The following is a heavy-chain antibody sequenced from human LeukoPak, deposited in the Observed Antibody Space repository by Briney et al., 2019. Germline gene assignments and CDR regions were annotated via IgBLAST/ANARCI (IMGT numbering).Heavy chain of an antibody. Sequence: GESLKISCKVSGYSFNTHWIAWVRQMPGKGLEWMGIIYPDDSDTKYSPSFQGQVTISADKSTNTAHLQWSSLKASDSDIYYCARVKIIVGAYDYWGQGTLVTVSS. CDR3: ARVKIIVGAYDY. D-gene: IGHD1-26*01. CDR1: GYSFNTHW. CDR2: IYPDDSDT. J-gene: IGHJ4*02. V-gene: IGHV5-51*01.